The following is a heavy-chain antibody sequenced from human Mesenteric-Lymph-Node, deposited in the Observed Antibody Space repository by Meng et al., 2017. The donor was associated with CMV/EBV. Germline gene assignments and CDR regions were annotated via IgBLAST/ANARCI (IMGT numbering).Heavy chain of an antibody. J-gene: IGHJ6*02. V-gene: IGHV1-2*02. Sequence: ASVKVSCKASGYTFTGYYMHWVRQAPGQGLEWMGWINPNSGGTNYAQKFQGRVTMTRDTSISTAYMELSRLRSDDTAVYYCAREGGEAGWSTDMDVWGQGTTVTVSS. CDR1: GYTFTGYY. D-gene: IGHD6-19*01. CDR3: AREGGEAGWSTDMDV. CDR2: INPNSGGT.